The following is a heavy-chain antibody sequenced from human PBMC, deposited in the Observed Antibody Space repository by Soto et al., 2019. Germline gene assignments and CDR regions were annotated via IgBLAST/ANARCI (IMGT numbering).Heavy chain of an antibody. CDR3: AKGFSYSVIDY. J-gene: IGHJ4*02. D-gene: IGHD5-18*01. V-gene: IGHV3-30*18. Sequence: QVQLLESGGGVVQPGRSLRLSCAASGFTFSAYGMNWVRQAPGKGLKWVAVISYDGSNKYYTDSVKGRFTISRDNSKNTLYLQMSSLRAEDTAVYYCAKGFSYSVIDYWGQGTLVTVSS. CDR2: ISYDGSNK. CDR1: GFTFSAYG.